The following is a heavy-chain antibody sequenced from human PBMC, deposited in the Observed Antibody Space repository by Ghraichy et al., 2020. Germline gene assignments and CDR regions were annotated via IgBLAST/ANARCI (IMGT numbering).Heavy chain of an antibody. CDR2: ISSSGSTI. J-gene: IGHJ3*01. CDR3: ASLFGGWYYSAFDV. CDR1: GFSFPEYY. V-gene: IGHV3-11*01. D-gene: IGHD6-19*01. Sequence: GGSLRLSCAASGFSFPEYYMHWIHQAPGKGLEWLSYISSSGSTIYYADSVKGRFTISRDNAKNSLYLQMNSLRAEDTAVYYCASLFGGWYYSAFDVWGQGTMVTVSS.